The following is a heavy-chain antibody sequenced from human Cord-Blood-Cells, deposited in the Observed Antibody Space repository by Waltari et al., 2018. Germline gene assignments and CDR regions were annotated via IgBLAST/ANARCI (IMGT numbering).Heavy chain of an antibody. CDR2: INHSGST. J-gene: IGHJ4*02. CDR1: GGYFSGYY. CDR3: ARVEGYYFDY. D-gene: IGHD3-22*01. V-gene: IGHV4-34*01. Sequence: QVQLQQWGAGLLKPSETLSLTCAVYGGYFSGYYWSWIRQPPGKGLEWIGEINHSGSTTYNPSLKSRVTISVDTSKNQFSLKLSSVTAADTAVYYCARVEGYYFDYWGQGTLVTVSS.